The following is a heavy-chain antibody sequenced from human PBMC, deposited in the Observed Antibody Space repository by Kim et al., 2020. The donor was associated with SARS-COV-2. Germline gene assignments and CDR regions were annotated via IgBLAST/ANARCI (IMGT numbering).Heavy chain of an antibody. CDR3: AKDVHSSGWYEAPEY. D-gene: IGHD6-19*01. J-gene: IGHJ4*02. Sequence: DSVKGRFTISRDNSKNTLYLQMNSLRAEDTAVYYCAKDVHSSGWYEAPEYWGQGTLVTVSS. V-gene: IGHV3-30*02.